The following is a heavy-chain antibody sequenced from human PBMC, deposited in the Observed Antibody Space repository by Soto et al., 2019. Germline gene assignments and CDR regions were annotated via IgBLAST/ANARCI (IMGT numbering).Heavy chain of an antibody. CDR1: GFTFSSYG. V-gene: IGHV3-30*18. CDR2: ISYDGSNK. J-gene: IGHJ4*02. D-gene: IGHD2-15*01. Sequence: QVQLVESGGGVVQPGRSLRLSCAASGFTFSSYGMHWVRQAPGKGLEWVAVISYDGSNKYYADSVKGRFTISRDNSKNTLYLQMNSLRAEATAVYYCAKDLGIGGGFDYWGQGTLVTVSS. CDR3: AKDLGIGGGFDY.